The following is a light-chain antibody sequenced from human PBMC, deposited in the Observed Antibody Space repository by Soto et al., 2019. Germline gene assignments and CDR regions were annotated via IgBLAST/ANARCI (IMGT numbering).Light chain of an antibody. CDR1: QSVTSN. CDR2: GVS. CDR3: QQYSQCPLT. J-gene: IGKJ4*01. V-gene: IGKV3-15*01. Sequence: EIVMTQSPATLSVSPGERATLSCRASQSVTSNLAWYQQKPGQAPRLLMYGVSTRATGIPARFGGSGSATEFTLTISSLQSEDFAVYYCQQYSQCPLTFGGGTKLEIK.